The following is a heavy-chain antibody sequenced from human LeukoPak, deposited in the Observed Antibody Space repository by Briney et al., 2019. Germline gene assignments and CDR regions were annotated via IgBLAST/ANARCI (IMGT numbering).Heavy chain of an antibody. D-gene: IGHD2-15*01. Sequence: GESLKISCKGSGYSFTSYWIGWVRQMPGKGLEWMGIIYPGDSDTRYSPSFQGQVTISADKSICTAYLQWSSLKASDTAMYYCARRYCSGGSCYYYFDYWGQGTLVTVSS. CDR1: GYSFTSYW. V-gene: IGHV5-51*01. CDR3: ARRYCSGGSCYYYFDY. CDR2: IYPGDSDT. J-gene: IGHJ4*02.